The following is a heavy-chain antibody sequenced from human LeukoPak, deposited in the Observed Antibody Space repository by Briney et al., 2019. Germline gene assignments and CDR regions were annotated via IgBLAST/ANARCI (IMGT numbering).Heavy chain of an antibody. J-gene: IGHJ6*03. V-gene: IGHV1-18*01. Sequence: ASVKVSCKASGYTFTSYGISWVRQAPGQGLEWMGWISAYNGNTNYAQKLQGRVTMTTDTSTSTAYMELSRLRSDDTAVYYCASADPLRYFAWFGDYYYIDVWGKGTTVTISS. CDR2: ISAYNGNT. CDR3: ASADPLRYFAWFGDYYYIDV. CDR1: GYTFTSYG. D-gene: IGHD3-9*01.